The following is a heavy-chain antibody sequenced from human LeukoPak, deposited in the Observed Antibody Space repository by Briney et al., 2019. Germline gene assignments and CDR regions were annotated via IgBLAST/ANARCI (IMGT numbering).Heavy chain of an antibody. CDR1: GGSISSYY. V-gene: IGHV4-59*08. CDR2: IYYSGST. D-gene: IGHD3-10*01. CDR3: ARSGDKYYYYGMDV. J-gene: IGHJ6*02. Sequence: SETLSLTCTVSGGSISSYYWSWIRQPPGKGLEWIGYIYYSGSTNYNPSLKSRVTISVDTSKNQFSLKLSSVTAADTAVYYCARSGDKYYYYGMDVWGQGTTVTVSS.